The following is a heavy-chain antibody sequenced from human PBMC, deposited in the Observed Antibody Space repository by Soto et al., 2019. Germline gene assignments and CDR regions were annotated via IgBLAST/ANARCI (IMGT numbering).Heavy chain of an antibody. Sequence: SETLSLTCTVSGGSTSSDNYWSWIRQPPGKGLEWIGHIYYSGNTDYNPSLKSRLAISIDTSKNQFSLKLSSVTAANTAVYFCAREGGESSDGLYYFDSWGQGSLVTVSS. V-gene: IGHV4-30-4*01. J-gene: IGHJ4*02. CDR2: IYYSGNT. CDR3: AREGGESSDGLYYFDS. CDR1: GGSTSSDNY. D-gene: IGHD3-16*01.